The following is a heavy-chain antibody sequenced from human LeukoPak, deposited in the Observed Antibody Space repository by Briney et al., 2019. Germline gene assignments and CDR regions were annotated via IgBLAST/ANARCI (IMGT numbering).Heavy chain of an antibody. V-gene: IGHV1-18*01. CDR3: ARGLYYYDSSGPLDY. Sequence: RRASVKVSCKASGYTFTSYGISWVRQALGQGLEWMGWISAYNGNTNYAQKLQGRVTMTTDTSTSTAYMELRSLRSDDTAVYYCARGLYYYDSSGPLDYWGQGTLVTVSS. CDR2: ISAYNGNT. CDR1: GYTFTSYG. D-gene: IGHD3-22*01. J-gene: IGHJ4*02.